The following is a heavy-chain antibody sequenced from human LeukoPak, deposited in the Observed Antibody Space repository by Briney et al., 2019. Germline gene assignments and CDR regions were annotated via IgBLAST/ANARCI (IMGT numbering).Heavy chain of an antibody. CDR1: GYTFTSYY. CDR3: ARDRIAAAGTRDAFGI. Sequence: ASVKVSCKGSGYTFTSYYMHWVRQAPGQGLEWMGIINPSGGSTSYAQKFQGRVTMTRDTSTSTVYMELSSLRSEDTAVYYCARDRIAAAGTRDAFGIWGQGTMVTVSS. D-gene: IGHD6-13*01. V-gene: IGHV1-46*01. CDR2: INPSGGST. J-gene: IGHJ3*02.